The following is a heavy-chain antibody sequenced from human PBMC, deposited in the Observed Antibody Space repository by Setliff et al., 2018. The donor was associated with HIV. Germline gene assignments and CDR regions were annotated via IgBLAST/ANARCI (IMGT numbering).Heavy chain of an antibody. CDR2: INWNGGST. CDR3: ARGLYYYDTSGYYFLDY. J-gene: IGHJ4*02. CDR1: GFTLSSYW. V-gene: IGHV3-20*04. Sequence: GGSLRLSCEASGFTLSSYWMHWVRQAPGKGLEWVSNINWNGGSTGYADSVKGRFTISRDNTKNSLYLEMNTLRAEDTAFYFCARGLYYYDTSGYYFLDYWGQGALVTVSS. D-gene: IGHD3-22*01.